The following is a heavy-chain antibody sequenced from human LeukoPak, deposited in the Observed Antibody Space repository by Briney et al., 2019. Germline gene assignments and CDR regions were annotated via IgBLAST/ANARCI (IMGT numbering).Heavy chain of an antibody. J-gene: IGHJ5*02. V-gene: IGHV4-59*01. CDR1: GFTFSSYG. D-gene: IGHD3-3*01. CDR3: ALSGDFWSGYRFDP. Sequence: PGGSLRLSCAASGFTFSSYGMHWVRQAPGKGLEWIGYIYYSGSTNYNPSLKSRVTISVDTSKNQFSLKLSSVTAADTAVYYCALSGDFWSGYRFDPWGQGTLVTVSS. CDR2: IYYSGST.